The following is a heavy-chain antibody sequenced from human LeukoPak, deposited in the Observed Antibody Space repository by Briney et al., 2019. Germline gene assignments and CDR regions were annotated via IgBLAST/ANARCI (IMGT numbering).Heavy chain of an antibody. V-gene: IGHV1-18*01. D-gene: IGHD3-10*01. CDR3: ARSRVRGVMIHEFDY. CDR2: ISAYNGNT. J-gene: IGHJ4*02. Sequence: ATVKVSCKSSGYTFTSYGISWVRQAPGQGLEWMGWISAYNGNTNYAQKLQGRVTMTTDTSTSTAYMELRSLRSDDTAVYYCARSRVRGVMIHEFDYWGQGTLVTVSS. CDR1: GYTFTSYG.